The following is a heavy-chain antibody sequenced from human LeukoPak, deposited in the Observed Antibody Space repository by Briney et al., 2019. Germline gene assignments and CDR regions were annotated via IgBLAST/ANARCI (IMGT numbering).Heavy chain of an antibody. CDR2: IYYSGST. J-gene: IGHJ4*02. CDR3: ASSYGDYLYFDY. CDR1: GGSISSYY. Sequence: SETLSLTCTVSGGSISSYYWSWIRQPPGKGLEWIGHIYYSGSTNYNPSLKSQVTISVDTSKNQFSLKLSSVTAADTAVYYCASSYGDYLYFDYWGQGTLVTVSS. D-gene: IGHD4-17*01. V-gene: IGHV4-59*01.